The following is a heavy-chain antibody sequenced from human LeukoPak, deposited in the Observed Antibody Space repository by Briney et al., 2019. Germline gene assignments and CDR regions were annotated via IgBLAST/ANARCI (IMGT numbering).Heavy chain of an antibody. CDR2: INPSGGST. V-gene: IGHV1-46*01. D-gene: IGHD6-6*01. Sequence: GASVKVSCKASGGTFSSYAISWVRQAPGQGLEWMGIINPSGGSTSYAQKFQGRVTMTRDTSTSTVYMELSSLRSEDTAVYYCARELKEYSSTHDLPGHRYYYYYYGMDVWGQGTTVTVSS. CDR3: ARELKEYSSTHDLPGHRYYYYYYGMDV. CDR1: GGTFSSYA. J-gene: IGHJ6*02.